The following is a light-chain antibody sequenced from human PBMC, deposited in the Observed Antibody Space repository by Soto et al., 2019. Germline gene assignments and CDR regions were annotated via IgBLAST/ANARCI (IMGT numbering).Light chain of an antibody. CDR3: SSYTSSNTLV. Sequence: QSALTQPASVSGSPGQSITISCTGTSNDVSWYQQQPGKAPKLMIYDDTNRPSGVSNRFSGSKSGNTASLTISGLQAEDEADYYCSSYTSSNTLVFGGGTKLTV. CDR2: DDT. CDR1: SNDV. V-gene: IGLV2-14*03. J-gene: IGLJ3*02.